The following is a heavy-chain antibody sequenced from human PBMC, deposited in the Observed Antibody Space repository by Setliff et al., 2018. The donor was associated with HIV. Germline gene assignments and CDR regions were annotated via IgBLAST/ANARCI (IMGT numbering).Heavy chain of an antibody. J-gene: IGHJ4*02. CDR3: ARSSGWYDSGRW. V-gene: IGHV1-69*13. Sequence: ASVKVSCKASGGTFSSYAISWVRQGPGQGLEWMGGIIPIFGTANYAQKFQGRVTITADESTSTAYTELGSLGSEDTAVYYCARSSGWYDSGRWWGQGTLVTVSS. CDR2: IIPIFGTA. CDR1: GGTFSSYA. D-gene: IGHD6-19*01.